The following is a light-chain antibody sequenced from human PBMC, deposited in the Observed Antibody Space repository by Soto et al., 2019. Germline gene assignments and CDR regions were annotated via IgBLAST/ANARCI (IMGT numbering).Light chain of an antibody. Sequence: EIVMTQSPATLSVSPGERATLSCRASQSISNSLAWYQQKPGQAPRLLIYGASTRATGIPARFSGSGSGTEFTLTISSLQSEDFAVYYCQQDNNWPGTFGQGTKVEIK. V-gene: IGKV3-15*01. J-gene: IGKJ1*01. CDR2: GAS. CDR3: QQDNNWPGT. CDR1: QSISNS.